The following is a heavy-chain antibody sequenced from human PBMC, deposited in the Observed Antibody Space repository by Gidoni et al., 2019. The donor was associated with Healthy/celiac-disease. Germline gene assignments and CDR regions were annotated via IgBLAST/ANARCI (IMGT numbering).Heavy chain of an antibody. Sequence: EVQLVESGGGLVQPGRSLRLSCAASGFTFDDYAMHWVRQAPGKGLEWVSGISWNSGSIGYADSVKGRFTISRDNAKNSLYLQMNSLRAEDTALYYCAKDWGGIYDAFDIWGQGTMVTVSS. CDR1: GFTFDDYA. J-gene: IGHJ3*02. CDR2: ISWNSGSI. D-gene: IGHD3-16*01. V-gene: IGHV3-9*01. CDR3: AKDWGGIYDAFDI.